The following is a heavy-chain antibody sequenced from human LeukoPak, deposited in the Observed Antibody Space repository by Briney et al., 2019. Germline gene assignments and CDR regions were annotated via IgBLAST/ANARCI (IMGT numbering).Heavy chain of an antibody. CDR1: GGSSSGYY. V-gene: IGHV4-34*01. D-gene: IGHD3-10*01. J-gene: IGHJ6*03. CDR3: ARGGVYGSGLYYYYYYMDV. CDR2: INHSGST. Sequence: PSETLSLTCAVYGGSSSGYYWSWIRQPPGKGLEWIGEINHSGSTNYNPSLKSRVTISVDTSKNQFSLKLSSVTAADTAVYYCARGGVYGSGLYYYYYYMDVWGKGTTATVSS.